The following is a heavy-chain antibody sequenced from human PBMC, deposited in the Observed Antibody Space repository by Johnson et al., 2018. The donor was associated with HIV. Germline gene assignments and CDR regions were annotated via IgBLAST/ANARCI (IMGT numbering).Heavy chain of an antibody. CDR2: IGTAGDT. V-gene: IGHV3-13*01. J-gene: IGHJ3*02. D-gene: IGHD3-10*01. CDR3: AGDVGGWGDRHAFEI. CDR1: GFTFSSYD. Sequence: VQLVESGGGLVQPGGSLRLSCAASGFTFSSYDMHWVRQATGKGLEWVSAIGTAGDTYYPGSVTGRFTISRDNAKNSVYLQMNSLRAEATALYYCAGDVGGWGDRHAFEIWGQGTMVTVSS.